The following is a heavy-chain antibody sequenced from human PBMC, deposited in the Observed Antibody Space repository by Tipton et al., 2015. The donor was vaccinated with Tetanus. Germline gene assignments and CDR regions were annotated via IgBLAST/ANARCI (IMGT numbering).Heavy chain of an antibody. CDR3: ARAIINGSGSYYRSLYYFDY. Sequence: LRLSCAVYGGSFSGYYWSWIRQPPGKGLEWIGEINHSGSTNYNPSLKSRVTISVDTSKGQFSLKLSSVTAADTAVYYCARAIINGSGSYYRSLYYFDYWGQGTLVTVSS. J-gene: IGHJ4*02. CDR1: GGSFSGYY. CDR2: INHSGST. D-gene: IGHD3-10*01. V-gene: IGHV4-34*01.